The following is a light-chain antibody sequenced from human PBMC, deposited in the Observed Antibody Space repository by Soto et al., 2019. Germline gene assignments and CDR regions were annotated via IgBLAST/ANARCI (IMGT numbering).Light chain of an antibody. Sequence: DIQMTQSPSTLSGSVGNRFTVTCRASQTISSWLAWYQQKPGKAPKLLIYKASTLKSGVPSRFSGSGSGTEFTLTISSLQPDDFATYYCQHYNSYSEAFGQVTKVDVK. CDR1: QTISSW. J-gene: IGKJ1*01. V-gene: IGKV1-5*03. CDR2: KAS. CDR3: QHYNSYSEA.